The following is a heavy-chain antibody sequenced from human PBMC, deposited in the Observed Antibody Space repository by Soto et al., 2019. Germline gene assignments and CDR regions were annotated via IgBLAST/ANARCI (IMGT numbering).Heavy chain of an antibody. Sequence: GGALKLSCAASGLTFSSYAMSWVRQAPGKGLEWVSAISGSGGSTYYADSVKGRFTISRDNSKNTLYLQMNSLRAEDTAVYYCAKRKVRGVINHWGQGTLVTVYS. CDR2: ISGSGGST. CDR1: GLTFSSYA. J-gene: IGHJ5*02. D-gene: IGHD3-10*01. V-gene: IGHV3-23*01. CDR3: AKRKVRGVINH.